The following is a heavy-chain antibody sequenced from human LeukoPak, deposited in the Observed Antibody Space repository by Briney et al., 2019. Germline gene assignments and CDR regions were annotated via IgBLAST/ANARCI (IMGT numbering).Heavy chain of an antibody. CDR2: ISGSGGNT. V-gene: IGHV3-23*01. J-gene: IGHJ4*02. Sequence: PGGSLRLSCEASGFTFSSFAINWVRQAPGQGLEWVSGISGSGGNTHYADSVKGRFTISRDNSKNRLFLQMNSLRVEDTAVYFCAKTGSRDQGGLDYWGQGTLVTVSS. D-gene: IGHD3-10*01. CDR1: GFTFSSFA. CDR3: AKTGSRDQGGLDY.